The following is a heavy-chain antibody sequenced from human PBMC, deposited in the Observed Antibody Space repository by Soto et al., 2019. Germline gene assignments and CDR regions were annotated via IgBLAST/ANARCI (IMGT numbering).Heavy chain of an antibody. J-gene: IGHJ3*02. Sequence: PGGSLRLSCEVSGFTLSDYGMHGVRQAPGKGLDWVGAISSDGSKQSYGDSVRGRVTFSRDNPKNMLYLQMNSLRGDDTAAYYCAKGNAPAIHSTLHIWGQGTMVTVSS. D-gene: IGHD1-26*01. CDR3: AKGNAPAIHSTLHI. CDR1: GFTLSDYG. V-gene: IGHV3-30*18. CDR2: ISSDGSKQ.